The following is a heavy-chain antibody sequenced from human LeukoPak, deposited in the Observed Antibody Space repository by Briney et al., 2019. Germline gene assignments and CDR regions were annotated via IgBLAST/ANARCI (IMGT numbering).Heavy chain of an antibody. Sequence: PRGSLRLSCAASGFTFDDYGMSWVRQAPGKGLEWVSGINWNGGSTGYADSVKGRFTISRDNAKNSLYLQMNSLRAEDTALYYCARYCSSISCYRGHYYYMDVWGKGTTVTVSS. V-gene: IGHV3-20*04. CDR3: ARYCSSISCYRGHYYYMDV. J-gene: IGHJ6*03. CDR1: GFTFDDYG. D-gene: IGHD2-2*02. CDR2: INWNGGST.